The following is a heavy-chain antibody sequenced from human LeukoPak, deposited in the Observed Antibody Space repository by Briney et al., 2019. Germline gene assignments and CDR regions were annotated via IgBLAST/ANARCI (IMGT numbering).Heavy chain of an antibody. J-gene: IGHJ4*02. CDR1: GFTVSSNY. CDR2: IYSGGST. Sequence: GGSLRLSCAASGFTVSSNYMSWVRQAPGKGLEWVSVIYSGGSTYYADSVKGRFTISRDNSKNTLYLQMNSLRAEDTAVYYCAKDSDRSIFGVVILNYFDYWGQGTVVTVSS. CDR3: AKDSDRSIFGVVILNYFDY. D-gene: IGHD3-3*01. V-gene: IGHV3-53*01.